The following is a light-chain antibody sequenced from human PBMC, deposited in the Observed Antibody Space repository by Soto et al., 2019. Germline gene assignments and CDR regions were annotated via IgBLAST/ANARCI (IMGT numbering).Light chain of an antibody. CDR2: GSS. CDR1: QSVSSSS. CDR3: QQYGSSPRT. J-gene: IGKJ1*01. V-gene: IGKV3-20*01. Sequence: EIVMTQSPATLSVSPGGRATLSCGASQSVSSSSLAWYQQKPGQAPRLLIYGSSSGATGIPDRFSGSGSGTDFTLTISRLDPEDFAVYYCQQYGSSPRTFGQGTKVDIK.